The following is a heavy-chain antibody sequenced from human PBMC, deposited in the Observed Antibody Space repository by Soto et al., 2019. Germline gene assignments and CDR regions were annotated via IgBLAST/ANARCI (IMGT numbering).Heavy chain of an antibody. CDR3: ARDLRRATSGMDV. CDR2: ISAYNGNT. Sequence: ASGKVSCKXSGYTFTSYGISWVRQAPGQGLEWMGWISAYNGNTNYAQKLQGRVTMTTDTSTSTAYMELRSLRSDDTAVYYCARDLRRATSGMDVWGQGTTFTLSS. CDR1: GYTFTSYG. V-gene: IGHV1-18*04. J-gene: IGHJ6*02.